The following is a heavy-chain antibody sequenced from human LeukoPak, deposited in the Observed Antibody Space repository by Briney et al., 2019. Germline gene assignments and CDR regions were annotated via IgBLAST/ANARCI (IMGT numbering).Heavy chain of an antibody. J-gene: IGHJ4*02. V-gene: IGHV5-51*01. CDR2: IYPGDSDT. D-gene: IGHD3-3*01. CDR3: ARQNDFRLDY. CDR1: GYTFSSYW. Sequence: GESLKISCKGSGYTFSSYWIGWVRQMPGKCLEWMGIIYPGDSDTRYSPSLQGQVTISFDTSIGTAYLQWSSLKASDTAIYYCARQNDFRLDYWGQGTLVTVSS.